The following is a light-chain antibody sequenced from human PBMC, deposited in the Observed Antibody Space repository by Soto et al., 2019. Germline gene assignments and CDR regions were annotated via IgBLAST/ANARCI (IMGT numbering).Light chain of an antibody. J-gene: IGKJ2*01. CDR2: AAS. V-gene: IGKV1-39*01. CDR3: QQNYSTPYT. Sequence: DIQMTQSPSSLSASVGDRVTITCRASQSISSYLNWYQQKPGKAPNLLIYAASSLQSGVPSRFSGSESGTDFTLTISSLQPEDFATYYCQQNYSTPYTFGQGTKLEIK. CDR1: QSISSY.